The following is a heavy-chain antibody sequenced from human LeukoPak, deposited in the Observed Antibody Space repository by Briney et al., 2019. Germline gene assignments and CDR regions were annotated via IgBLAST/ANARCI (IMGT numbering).Heavy chain of an antibody. Sequence: PSETLSLTCAVSGGSISSGGYSWSWIRQPPGKGLEWIGYIYYSGSTYYNPSLKSRVTISVDTSKNQFSLKLSSVTAADTAVYYCAREVRWELTYYFDYWGQGTLVSVSS. J-gene: IGHJ4*02. CDR1: GGSISSGGYS. CDR2: IYYSGST. D-gene: IGHD1-26*01. CDR3: AREVRWELTYYFDY. V-gene: IGHV4-30-4*07.